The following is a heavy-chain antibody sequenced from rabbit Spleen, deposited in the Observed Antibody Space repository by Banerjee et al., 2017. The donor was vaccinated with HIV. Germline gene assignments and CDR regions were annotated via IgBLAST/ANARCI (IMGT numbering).Heavy chain of an antibody. D-gene: IGHD2-1*01. CDR1: GFDFSAYG. Sequence: QEQLKETGGGLVQPGGSLKLSCKASGFDFSAYGVSWVRQAPGKGLEWIGYIDPLFDNTYYASWVNGRFTISRHNAQNTLYLQLTSLTVADTATFFCGRAGEGGYGYLDLWGPGTLVTVS. CDR3: GRAGEGGYGYLDL. V-gene: IGHV1S47*01. J-gene: IGHJ4*01. CDR2: IDPLFDNT.